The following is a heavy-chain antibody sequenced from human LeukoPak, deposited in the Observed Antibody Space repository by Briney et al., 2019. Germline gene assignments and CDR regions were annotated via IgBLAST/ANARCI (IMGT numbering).Heavy chain of an antibody. CDR2: ISSNGGGT. CDR3: VKGVISGEVSREGFDY. V-gene: IGHV3-64D*09. D-gene: IGHD3-10*01. Sequence: PGGSLRLSCSASGFTFSSYAMQWVRQAPGKGLEYVSAISSNGGGTYYADSVKGRFTISRDNSKNTLYLQMSSLRAEDTAVYYCVKGVISGEVSREGFDYWGQGTLVTVSS. CDR1: GFTFSSYA. J-gene: IGHJ4*02.